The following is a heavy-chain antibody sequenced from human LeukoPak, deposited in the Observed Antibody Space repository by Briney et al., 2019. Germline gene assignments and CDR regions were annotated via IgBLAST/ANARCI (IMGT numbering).Heavy chain of an antibody. CDR3: AREDQILVFFFDY. CDR1: GGSFSGYY. Sequence: SETLSLTCAVYGGSFSGYYWSWIGQPPGKGLEWSGEINLSGSTNYNPSLKSRVTISIDTSKNQFSVKHSSVTAADKAVYYCAREDQILVFFFDYWGQGTLVTVSS. D-gene: IGHD2-15*01. CDR2: INLSGST. V-gene: IGHV4-34*01. J-gene: IGHJ4*02.